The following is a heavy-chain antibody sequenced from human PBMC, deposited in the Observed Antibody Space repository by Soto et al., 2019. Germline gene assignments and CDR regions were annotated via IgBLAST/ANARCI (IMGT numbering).Heavy chain of an antibody. D-gene: IGHD3-10*01. V-gene: IGHV1-69*06. J-gene: IGHJ4*02. CDR2: IIPIFDTA. Sequence: QVQLVQSGAEVKKPGSSVKVSCKASGGTFSSYAISWVRQAPGQGLEWMGGIIPIFDTANYAQKFQGRVTITADKSTSTAYMELSSLRSEDTAVYYCARDGSGSYCPTGSDYWGQGTLVTVSS. CDR3: ARDGSGSYCPTGSDY. CDR1: GGTFSSYA.